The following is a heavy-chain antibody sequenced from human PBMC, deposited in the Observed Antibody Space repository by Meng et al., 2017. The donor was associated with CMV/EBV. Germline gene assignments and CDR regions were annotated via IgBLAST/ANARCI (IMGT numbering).Heavy chain of an antibody. D-gene: IGHD2-2*01. CDR3: ARPTNYCSSTSCFLNVMDV. Sequence: ASVKVSCKASGYTFTSYYMHWVRHAPGQGLEWMGIINPSGGSTSYAQKFQGRVTMTRDTSTSTVYMELSSLRSEDTAVYYCARPTNYCSSTSCFLNVMDVWGQGTTVTVSS. CDR1: GYTFTSYY. J-gene: IGHJ6*02. V-gene: IGHV1-46*01. CDR2: INPSGGST.